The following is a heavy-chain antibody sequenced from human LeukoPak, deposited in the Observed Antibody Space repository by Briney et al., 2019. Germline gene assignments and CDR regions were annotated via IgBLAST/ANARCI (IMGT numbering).Heavy chain of an antibody. D-gene: IGHD3-3*01. Sequence: ASVKVSCKVSGYTLTELSMHWVRQAPGEGLEWMGGFDPEDGETIYAQKFQGRVTMTEDTSTDTAYMELSSLRSEDTAVYYCATLYDFWSGYTLMPYYYYYMDVWGKGTTVTVSS. V-gene: IGHV1-24*01. J-gene: IGHJ6*03. CDR3: ATLYDFWSGYTLMPYYYYYMDV. CDR1: GYTLTELS. CDR2: FDPEDGET.